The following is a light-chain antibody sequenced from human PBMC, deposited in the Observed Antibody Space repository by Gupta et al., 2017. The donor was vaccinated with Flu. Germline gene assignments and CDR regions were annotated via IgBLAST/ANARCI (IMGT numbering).Light chain of an antibody. CDR3: QQYYDWPPAT. J-gene: IGKJ2*01. CDR1: HNIRSH. CDR2: DAS. Sequence: GTLSVSPGGRATLSCRASHNIRSHLVWYKQRRGQAPRLLIFDASSRDTGITARFSGSGSGTEFSLTISSRQSDDFAVYYCQQYYDWPPATFGQGTKLEIK. V-gene: IGKV3-15*01.